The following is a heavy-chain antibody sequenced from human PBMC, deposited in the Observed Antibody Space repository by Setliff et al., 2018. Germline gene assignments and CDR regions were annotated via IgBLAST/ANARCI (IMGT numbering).Heavy chain of an antibody. CDR1: GGSISSYY. J-gene: IGHJ3*01. V-gene: IGHV4-4*07. Sequence: SETLSLTCTVSGGSISSYYWSWIRQPAGKGLEWIAYMHSSGTTYRNPSLESRVTMSRDTSKNQFSLDLRSVTAADTAVYFCAREVGDVIISSDAFDFWGQGTMVTVSS. CDR3: AREVGDVIISSDAFDF. CDR2: MHSSGTT. D-gene: IGHD3-10*01.